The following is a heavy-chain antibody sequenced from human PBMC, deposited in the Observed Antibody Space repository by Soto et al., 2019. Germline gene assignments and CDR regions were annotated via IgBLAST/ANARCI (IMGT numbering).Heavy chain of an antibody. Sequence: VASVNVSCKASGYTFTSYAMHWVRQAPGQRLEWMGWINAGNGNTKYSQKFQRRVTITRDTSASTAYMELSSLRSEDTAVYYCATAFSPQSWFDTWGQGTLVTVPQ. CDR2: INAGNGNT. CDR1: GYTFTSYA. CDR3: ATAFSPQSWFDT. J-gene: IGHJ5*02. V-gene: IGHV1-3*01.